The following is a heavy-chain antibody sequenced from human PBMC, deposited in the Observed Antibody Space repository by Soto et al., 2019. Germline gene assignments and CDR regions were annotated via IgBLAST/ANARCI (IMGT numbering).Heavy chain of an antibody. CDR3: ARVGLGYSSGWYGNGDFQH. V-gene: IGHV3-30-3*01. CDR2: ISYDGSNK. CDR1: GFTFSSYA. D-gene: IGHD6-19*01. Sequence: GGSLRLSCAASGFTFSSYAMHWVRQAPGKGLEWVAVISYDGSNKYYADSVKGRFTISRDNSKNTLYLQMNSLRAEDTAVYYCARVGLGYSSGWYGNGDFQHWGQGTLVTVSS. J-gene: IGHJ1*01.